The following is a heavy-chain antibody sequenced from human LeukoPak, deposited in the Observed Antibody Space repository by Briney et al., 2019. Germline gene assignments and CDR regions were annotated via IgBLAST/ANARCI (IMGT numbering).Heavy chain of an antibody. CDR1: GYTFTSYG. CDR2: ISAYNGNT. Sequence: GASVKVSCKASGYTFTSYGIRWVRQAPGQGLEWMGWISAYNGNTNYAQKLQGRVTMTTDTSTSTAYMELRSLRSDDTAVYYCASFGAVAGTQRRQPSYAFDIWGQGTMVTVSS. J-gene: IGHJ3*02. CDR3: ASFGAVAGTQRRQPSYAFDI. V-gene: IGHV1-18*01. D-gene: IGHD6-19*01.